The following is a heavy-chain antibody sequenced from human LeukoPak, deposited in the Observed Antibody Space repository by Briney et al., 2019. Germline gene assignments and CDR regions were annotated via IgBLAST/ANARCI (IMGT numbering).Heavy chain of an antibody. CDR1: GGSISSSNW. V-gene: IGHV4-4*02. CDR2: IYHSGST. D-gene: IGHD6-25*01. J-gene: IGHJ4*02. Sequence: SGTLSLTCAVSGGSISSSNWWSWVRQPPGKGLEWIGEIYHSGSTNYNPSLKSRITMSEDKSKNQFSLKLSSVTAADTAVYYCARRSGATGFDYWGQGTLVTVSS. CDR3: ARRSGATGFDY.